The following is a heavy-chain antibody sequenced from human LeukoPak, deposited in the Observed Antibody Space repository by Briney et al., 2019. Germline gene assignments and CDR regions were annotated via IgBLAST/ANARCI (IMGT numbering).Heavy chain of an antibody. V-gene: IGHV4-38-2*01. CDR1: GYSISSGYY. J-gene: IGHJ4*02. D-gene: IGHD1-1*01. Sequence: KSSETLSLTCAVSGYSISSGYYWGWIRQPPGKGLEWIGSIYHSGSTYYNPSLKSRVTISIDRSKNQFSLKLSSVTAADTAVYYCGRHGSPASDFDYWGQGTLVTVSS. CDR3: GRHGSPASDFDY. CDR2: IYHSGST.